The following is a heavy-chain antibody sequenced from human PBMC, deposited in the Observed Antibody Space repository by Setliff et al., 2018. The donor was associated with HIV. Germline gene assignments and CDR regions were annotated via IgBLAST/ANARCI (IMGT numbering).Heavy chain of an antibody. D-gene: IGHD2-2*01. CDR3: VRGHCNSDKCWYTWFDP. CDR2: IGSYSGYT. J-gene: IGHJ5*02. CDR1: TYTLINYG. Sequence: ASVKVSCKASTYTLINYGVSWVRQAPGQGLEWMGWIGSYSGYTIYAQKFQDRLTMTTDTSTTTASMELRSLRSDDTAVYYCVRGHCNSDKCWYTWFDPWGQGTLVTVSS. V-gene: IGHV1-18*01.